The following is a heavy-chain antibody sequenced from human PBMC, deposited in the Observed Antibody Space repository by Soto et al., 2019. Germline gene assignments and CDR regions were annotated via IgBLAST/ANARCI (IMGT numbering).Heavy chain of an antibody. D-gene: IGHD5-18*01. J-gene: IGHJ4*02. Sequence: QVQLQESGPGLVKPSETLSLTCTVSGDSVSSSSYSWSWIRQPPGKGLEWIGYIYYSGSTNYNPSLKGRGTISVDTSKNHVSLKLSSVTAADTAVYYCASASETLLIQPKFDSWGQGTLVTVSS. V-gene: IGHV4-61*01. CDR3: ASASETLLIQPKFDS. CDR2: IYYSGST. CDR1: GDSVSSSSYS.